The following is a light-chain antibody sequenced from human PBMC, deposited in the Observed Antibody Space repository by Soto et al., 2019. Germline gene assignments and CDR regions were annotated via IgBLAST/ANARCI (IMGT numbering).Light chain of an antibody. CDR1: QGISNY. V-gene: IGKV1-27*01. J-gene: IGKJ2*01. CDR2: AAS. CDR3: QNYNSAPYT. Sequence: DIQMTQSPSSLSASVGDRVTITCRASQGISNYLAWYQQKPGKVPKLLIYAASTLQSGVPSRFSGSGSGTDFTLTIRCLQPEDVAIFYCQNYNSAPYTFGQGTKLEIK.